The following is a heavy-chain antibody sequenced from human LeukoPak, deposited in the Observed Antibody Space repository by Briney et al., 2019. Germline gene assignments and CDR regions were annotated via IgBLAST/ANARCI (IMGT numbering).Heavy chain of an antibody. CDR3: AREAPLSSGSPRRPFDY. J-gene: IGHJ4*02. CDR2: INHSGST. D-gene: IGHD3-10*01. V-gene: IGHV4-34*01. Sequence: SETLSLTCAVYGGSFIGYYWSWIRQPPGKGLEWIGEINHSGSTNYNPSLKSRVTISVDTSKNQFSLKLSSVTAADTAVYYCAREAPLSSGSPRRPFDYWGQGTLVTVSS. CDR1: GGSFIGYY.